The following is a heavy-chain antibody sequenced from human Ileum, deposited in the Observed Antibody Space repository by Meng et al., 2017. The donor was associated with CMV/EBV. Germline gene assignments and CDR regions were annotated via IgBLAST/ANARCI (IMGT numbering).Heavy chain of an antibody. CDR3: ARGESRGYYYFDY. J-gene: IGHJ4*02. D-gene: IGHD3-22*01. CDR2: ISPSGNS. Sequence: VHLQACVPGLVRPSETLSLPCTASVASIGDSFWTWIRQPAGKSLEWIGRISPSGNSKYIPSLKGRVTMSLDTSNNQIFLNLTSVTAADTALYYCARGESRGYYYFDYWGQGILVTVFS. CDR1: VASIGDSF. V-gene: IGHV4-4*07.